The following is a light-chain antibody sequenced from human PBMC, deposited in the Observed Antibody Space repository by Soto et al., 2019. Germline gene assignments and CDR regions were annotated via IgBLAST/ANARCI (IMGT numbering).Light chain of an antibody. CDR3: SSYTSRNTLERV. Sequence: QSVLTQPASVSGSPRQSITISCTGTSSDIGGYIYVSWYQHHPGKAPKLMIYEVTNRPSGVSHRFSGSKSGNTASLTISGLQAEDEADYYCSSYTSRNTLERVFGTGTKLTVL. CDR2: EVT. V-gene: IGLV2-14*01. J-gene: IGLJ1*01. CDR1: SSDIGGYIY.